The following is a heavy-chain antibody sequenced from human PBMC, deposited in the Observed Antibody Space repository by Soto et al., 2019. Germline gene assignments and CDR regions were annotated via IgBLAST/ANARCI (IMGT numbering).Heavy chain of an antibody. D-gene: IGHD1-1*01. Sequence: QVRLQESGPGLVKASQTLFLTCSVSGSYITSGDYHWTWIRQAPGKGLEWIGYISHSETTYYIPALKNRIILSSDFSINQFSLMLNSMTAVNTAVYFCAAFGVGERDDKWAQVTIVTVSS. J-gene: IGHJ4*02. CDR1: GSYITSGDYH. V-gene: IGHV4-30-4*01. CDR3: AAFGVGERDDK. CDR2: ISHSETT.